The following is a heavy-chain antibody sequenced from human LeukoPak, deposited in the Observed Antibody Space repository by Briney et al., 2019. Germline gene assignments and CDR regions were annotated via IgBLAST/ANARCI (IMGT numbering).Heavy chain of an antibody. V-gene: IGHV4-61*02. J-gene: IGHJ6*03. CDR2: IYTSGST. CDR1: GGSISSGSYY. D-gene: IGHD3-22*01. CDR3: ARGDCYDSSGYYYSYYYMDV. Sequence: PSQTLSLTCTVSGGSISSGSYYWSWIRQPAGKGLEWIGRIYTSGSTNYNPSLKSRVTISVDTSKNQFSLKLSSVTAADTAVYYCARGDCYDSSGYYYSYYYMDVWGKGTTVTVSS.